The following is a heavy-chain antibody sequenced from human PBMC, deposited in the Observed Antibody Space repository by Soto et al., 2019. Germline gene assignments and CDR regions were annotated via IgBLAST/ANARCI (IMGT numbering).Heavy chain of an antibody. V-gene: IGHV3-30*03. CDR1: GFIFSDYG. J-gene: IGHJ4*02. Sequence: QVQLVESGGGVVQPGTSLRLSCAASGFIFSDYGMHWVRQAPGKGPEWVALISFDGSSKYYADSVKGRFTISRDNSHMYLQMNRLRADDTAVYYCARYWHDKDYWGQGTLVTVSS. CDR3: ARYWHDKDY. CDR2: ISFDGSSK. D-gene: IGHD3-22*01.